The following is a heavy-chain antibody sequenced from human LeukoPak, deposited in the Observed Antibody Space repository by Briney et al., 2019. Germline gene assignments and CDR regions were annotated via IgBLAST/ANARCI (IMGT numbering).Heavy chain of an antibody. Sequence: AASVKVSCTASGGTFSSYAISWVRQAPGQGLEWMGGIIPIFGTANYAQKFQRRVTITADESTSTAYMELSSLRSEDTAVYYCARESCSSTSCYSGYYFDYWGQGTLVTVSS. CDR1: GGTFSSYA. D-gene: IGHD2-2*01. J-gene: IGHJ4*02. V-gene: IGHV1-69*13. CDR3: ARESCSSTSCYSGYYFDY. CDR2: IIPIFGTA.